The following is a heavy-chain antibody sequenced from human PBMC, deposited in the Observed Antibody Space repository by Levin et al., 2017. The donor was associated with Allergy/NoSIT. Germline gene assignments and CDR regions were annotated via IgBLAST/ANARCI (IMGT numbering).Heavy chain of an antibody. CDR3: ARREIGTMLDI. J-gene: IGHJ3*02. V-gene: IGHV4-39*07. CDR1: GGSISDSRFY. CDR2: VSVSGNT. D-gene: IGHD5-24*01. Sequence: RPSETLSLTCVVSGGSISDSRFYWGWIRQPPGSGLEWIGTVSVSGNTYYTSPLKSRVTISADTSKNQFSLRLSSVTAADTAVYYCARREIGTMLDIWGQGTMVSVSS.